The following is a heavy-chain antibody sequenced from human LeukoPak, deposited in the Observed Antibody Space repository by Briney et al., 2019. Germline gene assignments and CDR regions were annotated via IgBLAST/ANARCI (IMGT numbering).Heavy chain of an antibody. J-gene: IGHJ6*03. CDR1: GGSISSYY. V-gene: IGHV4-4*07. D-gene: IGHD4-17*01. CDR3: ARVIAVTTYYYYYYMDV. CDR2: IYTSGST. Sequence: SETLSLICTVSGGSISSYYWSWIRQPAGKGLEWIGRIYTSGSTNYNPSLKSRVTMSVDTSKNQFSLRLSSVTAADTAVYYCARVIAVTTYYYYYYMDVWGKGTTVTVSS.